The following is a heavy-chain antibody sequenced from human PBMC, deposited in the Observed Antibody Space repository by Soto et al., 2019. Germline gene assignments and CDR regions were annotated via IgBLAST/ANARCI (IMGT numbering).Heavy chain of an antibody. CDR3: AKWSYLDY. CDR1: GFSFASFA. CDR2: ISGSDGKT. J-gene: IGHJ4*02. D-gene: IGHD3-16*02. V-gene: IGHV3-23*01. Sequence: GGSLRLSCTTSGFSFASFAMTWVRQAPGKGLEWVATISGSDGKTYYADSVKGRFSISRDTSRNTLYLQMNSLRADDTAIYYCAKWSYLDYWGQGTRVTAPQ.